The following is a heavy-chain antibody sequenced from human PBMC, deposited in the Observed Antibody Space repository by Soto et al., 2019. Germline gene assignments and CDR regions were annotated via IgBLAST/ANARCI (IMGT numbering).Heavy chain of an antibody. Sequence: PGGSLRLSCAASGFTFSSYGMHRVRQAPGKGLEWVAVISYDGSNKYYADSVKGRFTISRDNSKNTLYLQMNSLRAEDTAVYYCAKDGTYYDFWSGKYYYYYYGMDVWGQGTTVTVSS. CDR1: GFTFSSYG. J-gene: IGHJ6*02. V-gene: IGHV3-30*18. CDR2: ISYDGSNK. CDR3: AKDGTYYDFWSGKYYYYYYGMDV. D-gene: IGHD3-3*01.